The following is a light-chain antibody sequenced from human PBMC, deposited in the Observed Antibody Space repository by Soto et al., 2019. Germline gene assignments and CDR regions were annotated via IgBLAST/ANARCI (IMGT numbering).Light chain of an antibody. J-gene: IGLJ2*01. Sequence: QSALTPPASVSGSPGQSITISCTGTSSDVCGDNYVSWYQQHPGKDPILMIYDVSNRPSGVSNRFSGSKSGNTASLTIAGLRAEDEADYYCSSYTSSSTLVVFGGGTTLTVL. V-gene: IGLV2-14*01. CDR2: DVS. CDR1: SSDVCGDNY. CDR3: SSYTSSSTLVV.